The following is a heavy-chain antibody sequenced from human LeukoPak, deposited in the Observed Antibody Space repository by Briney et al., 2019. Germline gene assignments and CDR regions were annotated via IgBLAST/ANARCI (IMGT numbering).Heavy chain of an antibody. V-gene: IGHV1-2*02. CDR1: GYTFTGYY. D-gene: IGHD3-10*01. J-gene: IGHJ6*03. Sequence: VSVKVSCKASGYTFTGYYMHWVRQAPGQGLEWMGWINPNSGGTNYAQKFQGRVTMTRDTSISTAYMELSRLRSDDTAVYYCARALIAYGSGSPYYMDVWGKGTTVTVSS. CDR3: ARALIAYGSGSPYYMDV. CDR2: INPNSGGT.